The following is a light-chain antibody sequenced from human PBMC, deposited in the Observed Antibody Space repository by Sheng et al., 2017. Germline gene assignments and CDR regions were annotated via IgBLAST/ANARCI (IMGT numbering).Light chain of an antibody. CDR1: SSDVGYYNF. Sequence: QSALTQPASVSGSPGQSISISCTGTSSDVGYYNFVSWYQQHPGKAPKLMIYAVSNRPSGVSDRFSGSKSGNTASLTISGLQAEDEADYYCSSFSTNRIPVFGGGTKLT. CDR3: SSFSTNRIPV. V-gene: IGLV2-14*01. J-gene: IGLJ3*02. CDR2: AVS.